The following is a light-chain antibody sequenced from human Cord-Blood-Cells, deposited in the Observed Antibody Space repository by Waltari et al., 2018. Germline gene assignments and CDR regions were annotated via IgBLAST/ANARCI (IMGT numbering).Light chain of an antibody. V-gene: IGLV2-14*01. Sequence: QSALTQPASVSGSPGQSITLSCTGTSSDVGGYNYVSWYQQHPGKSPKLMVYDVSKRTSGVSNRFADAKSGNTASLTNAGRQAEYEADYYCSSYTSSSVWVFGGGTKLTVL. CDR3: SSYTSSSVWV. CDR2: DVS. CDR1: SSDVGGYNY. J-gene: IGLJ3*02.